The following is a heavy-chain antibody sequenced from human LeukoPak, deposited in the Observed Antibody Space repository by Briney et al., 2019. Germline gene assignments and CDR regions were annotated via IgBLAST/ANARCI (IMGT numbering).Heavy chain of an antibody. J-gene: IGHJ2*01. CDR3: ARHSGGRDSSGEYWYFDL. Sequence: PSETLSLTCTVSGGSISSYYWSWIRQPAGKGLEWIGRIYTSGSTNYNPSLKSRVTMSVDTSKNQFSLKLSSVTAADTAVYYCARHSGGRDSSGEYWYFDLWGRGTLVTVSS. CDR1: GGSISSYY. CDR2: IYTSGST. V-gene: IGHV4-4*07. D-gene: IGHD3-22*01.